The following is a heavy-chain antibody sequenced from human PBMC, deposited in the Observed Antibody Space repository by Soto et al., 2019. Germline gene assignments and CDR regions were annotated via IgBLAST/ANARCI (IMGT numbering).Heavy chain of an antibody. CDR2: IYYSGST. J-gene: IGHJ5*02. CDR1: GGSISSYY. V-gene: IGHV4-59*01. CDR3: ARATIAAAESWFDP. Sequence: PSETLSLTCTVSGGSISSYYWSWIRQPPGKGLEWIGYIYYSGSTNYNPSLKSRVTISVDTSKNQFSLKLSSVTAADTAVYYCARATIAAAESWFDPGGGETLVTAPS. D-gene: IGHD6-25*01.